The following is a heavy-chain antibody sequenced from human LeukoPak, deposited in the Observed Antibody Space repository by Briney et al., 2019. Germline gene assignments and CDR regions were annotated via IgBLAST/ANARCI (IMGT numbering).Heavy chain of an antibody. V-gene: IGHV1-18*01. J-gene: IGHJ4*02. CDR2: ISAYNGNT. CDR3: ARMEWELYYFDY. CDR1: GYTFTSYG. D-gene: IGHD1-26*01. Sequence: ASVKVSCKASGYTFTSYGISWVRQAPGQGLEWMGWISAYNGNTNYAQKLLGRVTMTTDTSTSTAYMELRSLRSDDTAVYYCARMEWELYYFDYWGQGTLVTVSS.